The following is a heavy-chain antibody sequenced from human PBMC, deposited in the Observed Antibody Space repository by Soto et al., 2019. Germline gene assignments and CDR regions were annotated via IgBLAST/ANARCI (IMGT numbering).Heavy chain of an antibody. CDR2: ISYDGRSD. Sequence: QPGGSLRLSCATSGFSFTDFGMHWVRQAPGNGLEWVAVISYDGRSDIYADSVQGRFTISRDDSKNTVYLQMNSLRLEDTAVYYCAKAAVARASRASLSGFWGQGTLVTVSS. J-gene: IGHJ4*02. V-gene: IGHV3-30*18. CDR1: GFSFTDFG. D-gene: IGHD1-26*01. CDR3: AKAAVARASRASLSGF.